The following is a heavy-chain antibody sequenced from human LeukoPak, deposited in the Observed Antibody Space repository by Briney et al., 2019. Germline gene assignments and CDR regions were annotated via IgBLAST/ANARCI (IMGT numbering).Heavy chain of an antibody. D-gene: IGHD2-2*01. CDR1: GGTFSSYA. J-gene: IGHJ5*02. CDR3: ARHEGYCSSTSCYLWFDP. CDR2: IIPIFGTA. Sequence: SVKVSCKASGGTFSSYAISWVRQAPGQGLEWMGGIIPIFGTANYAQKFQGRVTITADESTSTAYMELSSLRSEDTAVYYCARHEGYCSSTSCYLWFDPWGQGTLVTVSS. V-gene: IGHV1-69*13.